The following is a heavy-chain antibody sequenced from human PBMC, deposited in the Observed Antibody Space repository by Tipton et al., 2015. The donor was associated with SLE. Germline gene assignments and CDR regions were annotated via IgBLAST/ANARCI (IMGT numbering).Heavy chain of an antibody. J-gene: IGHJ4*02. V-gene: IGHV4-39*07. CDR3: ASGTLEWSREPDY. Sequence: TLSLTCTVSGGAINRSVYYWGWIRQSPEKGLEWIGNIYYSGSPYYNPSLKSRVTISVNTSKNQFSLRLSSVTAADTAMFYCASGTLEWSREPDYWGQGTLVTVSS. D-gene: IGHD3-3*01. CDR1: GGAINRSVYY. CDR2: IYYSGSP.